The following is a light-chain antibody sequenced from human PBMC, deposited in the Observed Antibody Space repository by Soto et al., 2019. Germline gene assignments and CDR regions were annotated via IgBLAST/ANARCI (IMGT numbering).Light chain of an antibody. J-gene: IGLJ1*01. V-gene: IGLV2-8*01. CDR1: SSDIGGYNY. CDR3: SSYAGTNHYL. CDR2: EVS. Sequence: QSVLTQPPSASGSPGQSVTISCTGTSSDIGGYNYVSWYQQHPGKAPKLIIYEVSKRPSGVPDRFSGSKSGNTASLTVSGLQGEDEADYYCSSYAGTNHYLFGAGTKVTVL.